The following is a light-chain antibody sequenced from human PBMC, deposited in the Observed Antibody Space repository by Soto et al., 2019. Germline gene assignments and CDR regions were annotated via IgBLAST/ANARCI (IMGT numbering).Light chain of an antibody. CDR1: QSVSSSF. CDR2: APS. CDR3: QQYGSSPWT. V-gene: IGKV3-20*01. J-gene: IGKJ1*01. Sequence: EIVLTQSPATLSLSPGERATLSCRASQSVSSSFLGWYQQKPGQAPRLLIDAPSRRATGIPARFSGSGSGTDFTLTISRLEPEDFAVYYCQQYGSSPWTFGQGTKVEIK.